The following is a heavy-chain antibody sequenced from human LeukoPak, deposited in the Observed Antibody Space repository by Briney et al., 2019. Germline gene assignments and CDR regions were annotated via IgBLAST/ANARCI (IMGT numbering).Heavy chain of an antibody. Sequence: SETLSLTCTVSGASINNNFWTWIRQPPGKGLEWIGYIYSSGSANYNPSLKSRVIISGDTSKNQFALTLGSVTAADTAVYYCARGLAADTYGYFVSNALDIWGQGTVVTVSS. CDR2: IYSSGSA. D-gene: IGHD3-9*01. CDR3: ARGLAADTYGYFVSNALDI. V-gene: IGHV4-59*12. J-gene: IGHJ3*02. CDR1: GASINNNF.